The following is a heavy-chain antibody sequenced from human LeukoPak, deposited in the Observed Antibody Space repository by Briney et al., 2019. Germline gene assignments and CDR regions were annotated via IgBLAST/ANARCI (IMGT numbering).Heavy chain of an antibody. J-gene: IGHJ6*03. CDR2: IIPIFGTA. CDR1: GYTFTSYY. CDR3: ARTTVPAAEVHYYYYMDV. Sequence: ASVTVSCKASGYTFTSYYMHWVRQAPGQGLEWMGGIIPIFGTANYAQKFQGRVTITADESTSTAYMELSSLRSEDTTVYYCARTTVPAAEVHYYYYMDVWGKGTTVTVSS. D-gene: IGHD4-11*01. V-gene: IGHV1-69*13.